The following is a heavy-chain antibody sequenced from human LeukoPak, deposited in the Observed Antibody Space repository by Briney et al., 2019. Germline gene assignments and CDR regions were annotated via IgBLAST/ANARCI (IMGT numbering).Heavy chain of an antibody. J-gene: IGHJ4*02. CDR3: ARGPSGSYRYYFDY. Sequence: ASVTVSCKASGYTFTIYGISWVRQAPGQGLEWMGWISAYNGNTNYAQKLQGRVTMTTDTSTSTAYMELRSLRSDDTAVYYCARGPSGSYRYYFDYWGQGTLVTVSS. D-gene: IGHD1-26*01. CDR2: ISAYNGNT. V-gene: IGHV1-18*01. CDR1: GYTFTIYG.